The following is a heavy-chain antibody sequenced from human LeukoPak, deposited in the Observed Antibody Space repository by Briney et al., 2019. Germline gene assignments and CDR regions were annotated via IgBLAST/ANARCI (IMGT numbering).Heavy chain of an antibody. D-gene: IGHD1-26*01. Sequence: SETLSLTCTVSGGSISSSSYYWGWIRQPPGKGLEWIGSIYYSGSTYYNPSLKSRVTISVDTSKNQFSLKLSSVTAADTAVYYCARVSSGQRHPPDYWGQGTLVTVSS. CDR2: IYYSGST. CDR1: GGSISSSSYY. CDR3: ARVSSGQRHPPDY. J-gene: IGHJ4*02. V-gene: IGHV4-39*07.